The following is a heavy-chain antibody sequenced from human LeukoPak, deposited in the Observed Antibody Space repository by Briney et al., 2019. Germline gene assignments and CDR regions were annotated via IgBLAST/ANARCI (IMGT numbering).Heavy chain of an antibody. CDR1: GGSFRGYY. D-gene: IGHD1-26*01. Sequence: SETLSLTCAVYGGSFRGYYWSWIRQPPGKGLEWIGEINHSGSTNYNPSLKSRVTISVDTSKNQFSLKLSSVTAADTAVYYCARHRIVGARRAAFDIWGQGTMVTVSS. J-gene: IGHJ3*02. V-gene: IGHV4-34*01. CDR2: INHSGST. CDR3: ARHRIVGARRAAFDI.